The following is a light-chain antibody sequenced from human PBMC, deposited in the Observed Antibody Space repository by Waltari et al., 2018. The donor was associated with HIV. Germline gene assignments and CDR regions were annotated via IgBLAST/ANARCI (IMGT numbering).Light chain of an antibody. Sequence: EIVLTQSTATLSLSPGERATLSCRASQSVGSYLGWYQQRPGHAPMLLIYDASNRATGIPSSFSGSGSWTDFTLTISSLQPEDFATYYCQQSYSTPWTFGQGTKVEIK. J-gene: IGKJ1*01. V-gene: IGKV3-11*01. CDR1: QSVGSY. CDR2: DAS. CDR3: QQSYSTPWT.